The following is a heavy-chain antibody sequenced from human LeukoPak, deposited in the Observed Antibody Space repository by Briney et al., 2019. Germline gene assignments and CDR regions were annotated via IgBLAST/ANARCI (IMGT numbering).Heavy chain of an antibody. CDR2: IYYSGAT. D-gene: IGHD2-21*01. V-gene: IGHV4-39*01. J-gene: IGHJ5*02. Sequence: SETLSLTCTVSGGSISSGSYYWGWIRQPPGKGLEWIGTIYYSGATYYNPSLKSRVTISVDTSKNQFSLKVSSAIAADTALYYCARHIWQSTVRPWFDPWGQGTLVTISS. CDR3: ARHIWQSTVRPWFDP. CDR1: GGSISSGSYY.